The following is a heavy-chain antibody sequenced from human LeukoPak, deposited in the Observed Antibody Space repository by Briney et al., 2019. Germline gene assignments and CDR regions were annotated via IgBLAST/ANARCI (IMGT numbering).Heavy chain of an antibody. Sequence: PGGSLRLSCAASGFTFSRYWMHWVRQASGKGLVWVSRINSDGSYTSYADFVKGRFTISRDNAKNTVYLQMSSLRAEDTAVYYCARICSTTDCLISAWGQGTLVTVSS. CDR1: GFTFSRYW. J-gene: IGHJ4*02. CDR2: INSDGSYT. CDR3: ARICSTTDCLISA. D-gene: IGHD2-2*01. V-gene: IGHV3-74*01.